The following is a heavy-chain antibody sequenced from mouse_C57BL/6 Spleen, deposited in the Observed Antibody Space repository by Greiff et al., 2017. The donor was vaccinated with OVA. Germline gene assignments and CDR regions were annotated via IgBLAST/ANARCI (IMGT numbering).Heavy chain of an antibody. CDR1: GYTFTSYW. Sequence: VQLQQSGAELVKPGASVKMSCKASGYTFTSYWITWVKQRPGQGLEWIGDIYPGSGSTNYNEKFKSKATLTVDTSSSTAYMQLSSLTSEDSAVYYCARETTVEYNAMDYWGQGTSVTVSS. CDR3: ARETTVEYNAMDY. CDR2: IYPGSGST. D-gene: IGHD1-1*01. J-gene: IGHJ4*01. V-gene: IGHV1-55*01.